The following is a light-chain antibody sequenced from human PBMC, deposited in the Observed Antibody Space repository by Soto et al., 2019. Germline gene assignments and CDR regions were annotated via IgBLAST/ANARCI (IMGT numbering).Light chain of an antibody. CDR2: GDN. CDR3: QSYDSSLRAWV. V-gene: IGLV1-40*01. Sequence: QAVVTQPPSVSGAPGQRVTISCTGSSSNIGANYDVHWYQHLPGRAPRLLVYGDNNRPSGVPDRFSGSKSGTSASLAITGLQPEDEADFYCQSYDSSLRAWVFGGGTKVTVL. J-gene: IGLJ3*02. CDR1: SSNIGANYD.